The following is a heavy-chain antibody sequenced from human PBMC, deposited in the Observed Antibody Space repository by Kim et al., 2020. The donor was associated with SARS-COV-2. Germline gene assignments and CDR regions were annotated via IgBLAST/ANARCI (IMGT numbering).Heavy chain of an antibody. V-gene: IGHV3-11*06. J-gene: IGHJ4*02. D-gene: IGHD6-13*01. CDR2: ISSSSSYT. Sequence: GGSLRLSCAASGFTFSDYYMSWIRQAPGKGLEWVSYISSSSSYTNYADSVKGRFTISRDNAKNSLYLQMNSLRAEDTAVYYCARGGYSSSYGYWGQGTLVTVSS. CDR3: ARGGYSSSYGY. CDR1: GFTFSDYY.